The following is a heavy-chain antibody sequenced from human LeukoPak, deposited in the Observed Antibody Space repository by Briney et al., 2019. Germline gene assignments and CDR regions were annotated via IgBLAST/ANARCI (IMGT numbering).Heavy chain of an antibody. CDR2: ISGSGENT. CDR3: AKTVSGSHSYQGGDY. D-gene: IGHD3-16*02. CDR1: GFTFSSYA. V-gene: IGHV3-23*01. J-gene: IGHJ4*02. Sequence: AGGSLRLSCAASGFTFSSYAMSWVRQALGKGLEWVSAISGSGENTNYADSVKGRFTMSRDNSRNMLYLQMNSLRDEDTAKYYCAKTVSGSHSYQGGDYWGQGTLVTVSS.